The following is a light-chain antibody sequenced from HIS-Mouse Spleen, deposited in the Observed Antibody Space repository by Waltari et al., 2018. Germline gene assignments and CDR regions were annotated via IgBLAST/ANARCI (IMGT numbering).Light chain of an antibody. CDR3: QQYDNLPLT. CDR2: AAS. CDR1: QGISSY. V-gene: IGKV1-9*01. Sequence: DIQLTQSPSFLSASVGDRVTITCRASQGISSYLAWYQQKPGKAPKLLIYAASTLQSGVPSRFSGSGSGTEFTLTISSLQPEDIATYYCQQYDNLPLTFGGGTKVEIK. J-gene: IGKJ4*01.